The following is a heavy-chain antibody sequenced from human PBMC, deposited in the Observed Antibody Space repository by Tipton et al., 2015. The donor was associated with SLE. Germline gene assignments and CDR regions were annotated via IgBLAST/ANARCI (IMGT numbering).Heavy chain of an antibody. CDR2: IYYSGSTH. V-gene: IGHV4-31*03. Sequence: TLSLTCTVSDDSFNSVGYYWSWIRQHPGKGLEWIGCIYYSGSTHYYNPSLESRVTISIDTSKNEFSLKLSSVTAADTAVYYCVREGDSSANFYYHGVNVWGQGTTVTVSS. CDR1: DDSFNSVGYY. CDR3: VREGDSSANFYYHGVNV. D-gene: IGHD2-21*01. J-gene: IGHJ6*02.